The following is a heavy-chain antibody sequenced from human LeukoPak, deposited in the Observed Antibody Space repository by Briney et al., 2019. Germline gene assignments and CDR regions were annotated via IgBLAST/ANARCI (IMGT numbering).Heavy chain of an antibody. CDR1: GYTFTGYY. CDR2: INPNSGGT. D-gene: IGHD3-16*01. Sequence: EASVKVSCKDSGYTFTGYYMHWVRQAPGQGLEWMGWINPNSGGTNYAQKFQGRVTMTRDTSINTAYMELSRLRSDDTAVYYCAKTPPVSPYYFDYWGQGTLVTVSS. J-gene: IGHJ4*02. CDR3: AKTPPVSPYYFDY. V-gene: IGHV1-2*02.